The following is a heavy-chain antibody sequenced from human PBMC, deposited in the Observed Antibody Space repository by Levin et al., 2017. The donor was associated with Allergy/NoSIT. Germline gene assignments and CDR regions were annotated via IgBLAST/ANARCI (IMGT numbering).Heavy chain of an antibody. D-gene: IGHD1-26*01. CDR3: ARDSGAGAAIDF. CDR2: IWHDGKNK. J-gene: IGHJ4*02. CDR1: GFIFSSYG. Sequence: GGSLRLSCAASGFIFSSYGIHWVRQAPGKGLEWVAVIWHDGKNKYYADSVKGRFTISRDNSKNTMYLQMNSLRADDTAVYHCARDSGAGAAIDFWGQGTLVTVSS. V-gene: IGHV3-33*01.